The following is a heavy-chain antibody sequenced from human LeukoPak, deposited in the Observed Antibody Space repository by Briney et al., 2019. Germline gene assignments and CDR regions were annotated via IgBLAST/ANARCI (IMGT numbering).Heavy chain of an antibody. D-gene: IGHD6-19*01. CDR1: GFTFSSYS. CDR2: ITSDSSPI. Sequence: GGSLRLSCAASGFTFSSYSMNWVRQAPGKGLEWVSYITSDSSPIYYADSVKGRFTISRDNAQNSLFLQMNSLRAEDTAVYYCARDRSLWLARFNYYYGMDVWGQGTTVTVSS. J-gene: IGHJ6*02. V-gene: IGHV3-48*01. CDR3: ARDRSLWLARFNYYYGMDV.